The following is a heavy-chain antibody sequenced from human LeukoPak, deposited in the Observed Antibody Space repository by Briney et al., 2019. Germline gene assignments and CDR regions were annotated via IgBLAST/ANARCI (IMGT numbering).Heavy chain of an antibody. CDR3: AKDKAGTIVWYGRWAIGLFDY. Sequence: GGSLRLSCAASGFTFSSYWMHWVRQAPGKGLQWISLISADGGSTYYADSVKGRFTISRDNSRNSLYLQMNSLTTEDTAFYYCAKDKAGTIVWYGRWAIGLFDYWGQGTLLTVSS. CDR2: ISADGGST. D-gene: IGHD6-13*01. V-gene: IGHV3-43*02. CDR1: GFTFSSYW. J-gene: IGHJ4*02.